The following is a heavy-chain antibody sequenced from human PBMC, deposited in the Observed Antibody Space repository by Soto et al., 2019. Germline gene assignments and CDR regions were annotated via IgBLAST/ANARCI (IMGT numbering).Heavy chain of an antibody. V-gene: IGHV4-4*02. J-gene: IGHJ6*02. D-gene: IGHD3-9*01. CDR2: IYHSGST. Sequence: SETLSLTCAVSGGSISSSNWWSWVRQPPGKGLEWIGEIYHSGSTNYNPSLKSRVTISVDKSKNQFSLKLSSVTAADTAVYYCPRHRLYFDWLLPSPRGMDVWGQGTTVTVSS. CDR1: GGSISSSNW. CDR3: PRHRLYFDWLLPSPRGMDV.